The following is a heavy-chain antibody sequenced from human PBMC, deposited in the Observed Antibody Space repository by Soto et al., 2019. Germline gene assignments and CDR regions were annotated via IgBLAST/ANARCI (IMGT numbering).Heavy chain of an antibody. CDR2: INHSGST. CDR1: GGSFSGYY. J-gene: IGHJ5*02. CDR3: ARVIEPPNWFDP. Sequence: PSETLSLTXAVYGGSFSGYYWSWIRQPPGKGLEWIGEINHSGSTNYNPSLKSRVTISVDTSKNQFSLKLSSVTAADTAVYYCARVIEPPNWFDPWGQGTLVTVSS. V-gene: IGHV4-34*01.